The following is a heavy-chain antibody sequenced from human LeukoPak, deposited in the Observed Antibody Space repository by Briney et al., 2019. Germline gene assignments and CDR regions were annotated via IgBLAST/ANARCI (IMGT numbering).Heavy chain of an antibody. Sequence: ASVKVSCKASGYTFTGYYMHWVRQAPGQGLGWMGWINPKSGGTNNVQKFQGRVTMTRDTSISTAYMELSRLRSDDTAVYYCARLPMVRGVTPFDYWGEGTLVTVSS. D-gene: IGHD3-10*01. V-gene: IGHV1-2*02. J-gene: IGHJ4*02. CDR1: GYTFTGYY. CDR2: INPKSGGT. CDR3: ARLPMVRGVTPFDY.